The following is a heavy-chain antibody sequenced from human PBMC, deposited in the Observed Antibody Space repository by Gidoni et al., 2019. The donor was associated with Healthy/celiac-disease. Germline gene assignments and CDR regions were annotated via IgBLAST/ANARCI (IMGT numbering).Heavy chain of an antibody. CDR3: AHRPPYGNSETFDI. D-gene: IGHD3-10*01. CDR2: IYWDDDK. V-gene: IGHV2-5*02. Sequence: QITLKESGPTLVKPTQTLTLTCTFSGFSLSTSGVGVGWIRQPPGKALEWLALIYWDDDKRYSPSLKSRLTITKDTSKNQVVLTMTNMDPVDTATYYCAHRPPYGNSETFDIWGQGTMVTVSS. CDR1: GFSLSTSGVG. J-gene: IGHJ3*02.